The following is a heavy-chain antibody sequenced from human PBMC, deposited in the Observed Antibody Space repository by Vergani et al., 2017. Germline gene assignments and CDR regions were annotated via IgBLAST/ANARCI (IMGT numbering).Heavy chain of an antibody. CDR2: INHSGST. Sequence: QVQLQQWGAGLLKPSETLSLTCAVYGGSFSGYYWNWIRQPPGKGLEWIGEINHSGSTNYNPSLKSRVTISVDKSKNQFSLKLSSVTAADTAVYYCARGLIDYCSSTSCYPYYYYYGMDVWGQGTTVTVSS. D-gene: IGHD2-2*01. J-gene: IGHJ6*02. CDR3: ARGLIDYCSSTSCYPYYYYYGMDV. CDR1: GGSFSGYY. V-gene: IGHV4-34*01.